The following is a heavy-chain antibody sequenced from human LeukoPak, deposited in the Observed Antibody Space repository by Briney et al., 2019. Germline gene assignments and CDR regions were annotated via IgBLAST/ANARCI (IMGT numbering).Heavy chain of an antibody. V-gene: IGHV1-2*02. CDR3: ARDLVSGSYVAFDI. CDR1: GYTFTGYY. CDR2: INPNSGGT. Sequence: ASVRVSCKASGYTFTGYYMHWVRQAPGQGLEWMGWINPNSGGTNYAQKFQGGVTMTRDTSISTAYMELSRLRSDDTAVYYCARDLVSGSYVAFDIWGQGTTVTVSS. J-gene: IGHJ3*02. D-gene: IGHD1-26*01.